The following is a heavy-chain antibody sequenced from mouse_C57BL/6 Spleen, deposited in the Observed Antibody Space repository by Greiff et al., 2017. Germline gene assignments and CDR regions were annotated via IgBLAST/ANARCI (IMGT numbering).Heavy chain of an antibody. CDR1: GYSFTDSD. CDR3: AREVLWRGDFGC. Sequence: EVQLQESGPELVKPGASVKLSCKASGYSFTDSDMNWVKQSNGKSLEWIGVINPNYGTTSYNQKFKGKATLTVDQSSSTAYMQLNSLTSEDSAFYDSAREVLWRGDFGCWGKGTTLTVS. CDR2: INPNYGTT. J-gene: IGHJ2*01. V-gene: IGHV1-39*01. D-gene: IGHD1-1*02.